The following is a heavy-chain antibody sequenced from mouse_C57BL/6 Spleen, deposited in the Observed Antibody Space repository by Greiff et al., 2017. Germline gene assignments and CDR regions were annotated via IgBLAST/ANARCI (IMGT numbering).Heavy chain of an antibody. CDR3: ARSLLRDYAMDY. J-gene: IGHJ4*01. Sequence: VQLQQSGAELARPGASVEMSCKASGYTFTSYTMHWVKQRPGQGLEWIGYINPSSGYTKYNQKFKDKATLTADKSSSTAYMQLSSLTSEDSAVYYCARSLLRDYAMDYWGQGTSVTVSS. D-gene: IGHD1-2*01. CDR1: GYTFTSYT. V-gene: IGHV1-4*01. CDR2: INPSSGYT.